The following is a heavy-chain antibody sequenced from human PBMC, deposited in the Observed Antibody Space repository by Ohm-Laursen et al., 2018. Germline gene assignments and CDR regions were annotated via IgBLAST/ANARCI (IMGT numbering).Heavy chain of an antibody. CDR3: ARDSHYGSGSDY. J-gene: IGHJ4*01. V-gene: IGHV4-34*01. D-gene: IGHD3-10*01. CDR1: GGSFSGHY. CDR2: ITHRGSP. Sequence: GTLSLTCAVYGGSFSGHYWSWVRQPPGKGLEWIGEITHRGSPKYSLSLKSRVTISVDTSKNQFSLKLTSVTAADTAVYYCARDSHYGSGSDYWGQGTLVTVSS.